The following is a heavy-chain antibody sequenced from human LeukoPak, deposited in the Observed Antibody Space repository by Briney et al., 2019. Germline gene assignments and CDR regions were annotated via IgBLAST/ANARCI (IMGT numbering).Heavy chain of an antibody. J-gene: IGHJ4*02. CDR2: ISGSGGST. CDR3: AKPTDSSGYPLDFDY. V-gene: IGHV3-23*01. D-gene: IGHD6-19*01. Sequence: GGSLRLSCAASGFTFSSYAMSWVRQAPGKGLEWVSAISGSGGSTYYADSVKGRFTISRDNSKNTLYLQMNSLRAEDTAVYYCAKPTDSSGYPLDFDYWGQGTLVTVPS. CDR1: GFTFSSYA.